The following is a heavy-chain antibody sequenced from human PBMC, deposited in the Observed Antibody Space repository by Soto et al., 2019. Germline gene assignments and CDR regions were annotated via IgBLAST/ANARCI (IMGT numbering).Heavy chain of an antibody. D-gene: IGHD4-17*01. CDR3: ARPEQDYALPD. CDR2: IRSKASNYAT. J-gene: IGHJ4*02. Sequence: EVQLVESGGGLVQPGGSLKLSCTTSGFSFSDSAMHWVRQASGKGLEWVGRIRSKASNYATQYGASVNARFTISRDDSHDTAYLQINSLKTDDTAMYYCARPEQDYALPDWGQVTLVTVS. V-gene: IGHV3-73*01. CDR1: GFSFSDSA.